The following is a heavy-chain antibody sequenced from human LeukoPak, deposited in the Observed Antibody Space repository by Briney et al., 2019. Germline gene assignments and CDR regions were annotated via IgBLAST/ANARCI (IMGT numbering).Heavy chain of an antibody. V-gene: IGHV1-8*01. CDR1: GYTFTSYD. J-gene: IGHJ5*02. D-gene: IGHD3-10*01. Sequence: ASVKVSCKASGYTFTSYDINWVRQATGQGLEWMGWMNPNSGNTGYAQKFRGRVTMTRNTSISTAYMELSSLRSEDTAVYYCARGRLRLVRGVKNWFDPWGQGTLVTVSS. CDR2: MNPNSGNT. CDR3: ARGRLRLVRGVKNWFDP.